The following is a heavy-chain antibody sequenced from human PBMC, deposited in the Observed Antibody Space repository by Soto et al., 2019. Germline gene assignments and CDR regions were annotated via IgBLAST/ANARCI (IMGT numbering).Heavy chain of an antibody. V-gene: IGHV3-13*01. CDR1: GFTFSSYD. CDR3: ARSFLRGSYYYDY. Sequence: GESLKISCAASGFTFSSYDMHWVRQATGKGLEWVSAIGTAGDTYYPGSVKGRFTISRENAKNSLYLQMNSLRAEDTAVYYCARSFLRGSYYYDYWGQGTLVTVSS. J-gene: IGHJ4*02. CDR2: IGTAGDT. D-gene: IGHD1-26*01.